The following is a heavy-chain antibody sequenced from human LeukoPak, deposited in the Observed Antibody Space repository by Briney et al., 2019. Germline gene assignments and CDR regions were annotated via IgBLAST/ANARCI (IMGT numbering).Heavy chain of an antibody. V-gene: IGHV4-39*01. CDR2: IFYSGST. CDR1: GGSISSSSYY. D-gene: IGHD3-10*01. CDR3: ARLSFTMVRGINWFDP. Sequence: SETLSLTCTVSGGSISSSSYYWGWIRQPPGKGLEWIGSIFYSGSTYYNPSLQSRVTISVDTSKNQFSLKLSSVTAADTAVYYCARLSFTMVRGINWFDPWGQGTLVTVSS. J-gene: IGHJ5*02.